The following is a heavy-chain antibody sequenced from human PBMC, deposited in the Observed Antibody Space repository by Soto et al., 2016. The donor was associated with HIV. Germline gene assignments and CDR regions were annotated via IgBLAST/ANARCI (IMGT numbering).Heavy chain of an antibody. CDR2: ISWKSGNI. J-gene: IGHJ2*01. Sequence: EVQLVESGGGLVQPGRSLRLSCAASGFTFDDYAMHWVRQAPGKGLEWVSGISWKSGNIDYADSVKGRFTISRDNAKNSLYLQMNSLRAEDMALYYCAKDGGGRYSSRWADWYFDLWGRGTLVTVSS. V-gene: IGHV3-9*03. D-gene: IGHD6-13*01. CDR3: AKDGGGRYSSRWADWYFDL. CDR1: GFTFDDYA.